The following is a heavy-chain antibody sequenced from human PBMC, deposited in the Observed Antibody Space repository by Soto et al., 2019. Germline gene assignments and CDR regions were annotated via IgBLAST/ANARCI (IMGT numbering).Heavy chain of an antibody. CDR3: ARPAVTGTYYYAFDV. CDR2: IYYSGST. CDR1: GSSIGSSSYY. Sequence: SVTLSLTCTVSGSSIGSSSYYWGLIRQPPGKGLEWIGSIYYSGSTYYSPSLKSRLTISVDTSKNQFSLKLSSVTAADTALYYCARPAVTGTYYYAFDVWGQGTMVS. D-gene: IGHD3-10*01. V-gene: IGHV4-39*01. J-gene: IGHJ3*01.